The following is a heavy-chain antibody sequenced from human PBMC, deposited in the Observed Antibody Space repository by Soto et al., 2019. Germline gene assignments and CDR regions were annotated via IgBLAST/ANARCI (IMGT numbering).Heavy chain of an antibody. Sequence: QVQLVQSGAEMKKPGASVKVSCKASGYTFTSYDVNWVRQATGQGLEWMGWMNPNSGNTGYAHKLLGRLTMTRNTSRSTACMELPSLISEDTAVYYCAREITDSGMDVWGQGTTVTVSS. CDR3: AREITDSGMDV. D-gene: IGHD3-16*01. CDR2: MNPNSGNT. CDR1: GYTFTSYD. J-gene: IGHJ6*02. V-gene: IGHV1-8*01.